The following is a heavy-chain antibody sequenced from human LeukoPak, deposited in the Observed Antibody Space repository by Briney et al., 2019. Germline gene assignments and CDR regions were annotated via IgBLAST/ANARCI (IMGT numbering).Heavy chain of an antibody. CDR2: IYYSGST. Sequence: PSETLSLTCTVSGGSISSYYWSWIRQPPGKGLEWIGYIYYSGSTNYNPSLKSRVTISVDTSKNQFSLKLSSVTAADTAVYYCARALHGDYVFDYWGQGTLVTVSS. J-gene: IGHJ4*02. D-gene: IGHD4-17*01. V-gene: IGHV4-59*01. CDR1: GGSISSYY. CDR3: ARALHGDYVFDY.